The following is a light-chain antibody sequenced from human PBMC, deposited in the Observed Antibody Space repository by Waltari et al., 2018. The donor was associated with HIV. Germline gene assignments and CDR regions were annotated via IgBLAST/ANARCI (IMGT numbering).Light chain of an antibody. V-gene: IGLV2-14*01. J-gene: IGLJ1*01. CDR2: EVS. Sequence: QSALTQPASVSGSPGQSITISCTGASSYVGYYNYVSWYQQQPGKAPKLMIYEVSNRPSGVSTRCAGVKSVNTASLTILGLQAEDEADYDCSSYTGSSTLGVLGTGTRVTVL. CDR3: SSYTGSSTLGV. CDR1: SSYVGYYNY.